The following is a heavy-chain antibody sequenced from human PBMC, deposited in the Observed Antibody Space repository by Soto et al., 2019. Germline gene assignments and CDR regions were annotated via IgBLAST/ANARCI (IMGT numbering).Heavy chain of an antibody. CDR3: ARDRGYCRGGTCYSVLDF. D-gene: IGHD2-15*01. CDR2: IKQDGSET. Sequence: EVQLVESGGGLAQPGGSLRLSCAVSGFTFSSNWMNWVRQAPGKGLEWVANIKQDGSETYYVDSVKGRFTISRDNAKSSLYLQMNSLRAEDTAVYYCARDRGYCRGGTCYSVLDFWGQGTLVTVSS. V-gene: IGHV3-7*01. CDR1: GFTFSSNW. J-gene: IGHJ4*02.